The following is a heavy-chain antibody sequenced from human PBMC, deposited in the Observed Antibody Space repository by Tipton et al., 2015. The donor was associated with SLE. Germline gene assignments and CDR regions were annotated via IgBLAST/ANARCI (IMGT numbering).Heavy chain of an antibody. Sequence: SLRLSCAASGFTFSSYSMNWVRQAPGKGLEWVSLIRSKTYSGKSEYAASVKGRFTISRDDSKSIAYLQMNSLKTEDTAVYFCTRAYYFDSESYYRDAFDIWGQGTMVTVSS. CDR2: IRSKTYSGKS. CDR3: TRAYYFDSESYYRDAFDI. CDR1: GFTFSSYS. D-gene: IGHD3-10*01. V-gene: IGHV3-49*04. J-gene: IGHJ3*02.